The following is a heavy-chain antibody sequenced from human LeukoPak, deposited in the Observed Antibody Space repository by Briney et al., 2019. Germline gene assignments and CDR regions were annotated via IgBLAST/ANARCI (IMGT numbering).Heavy chain of an antibody. CDR1: GGSISSYY. CDR2: IYYSGST. Sequence: SETLSLTCTVSGGSISSYYWSWIRQPPGKGLEWIGYIYYSGSTNYNPSLKSRVTISVDTSKNQFSLKLSSVTAADTAVYCCARRLYGGNFDYWGQGTLVTVSS. CDR3: ARRLYGGNFDY. J-gene: IGHJ4*02. D-gene: IGHD4-23*01. V-gene: IGHV4-59*08.